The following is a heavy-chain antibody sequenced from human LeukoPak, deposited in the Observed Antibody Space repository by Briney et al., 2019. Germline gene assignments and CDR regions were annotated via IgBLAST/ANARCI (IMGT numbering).Heavy chain of an antibody. V-gene: IGHV3-7*03. CDR1: GFTFSSYW. D-gene: IGHD3-10*01. J-gene: IGHJ4*02. Sequence: GGSLRLSCAASGFTFSSYWMSWVRQAPGKGLEWVANIKQDGSEKYYVDSVKGRFTISRDNAKNSLYLQMYSLRAEDTAVYYCARMVRGVTFDYWGQGTLVTVSS. CDR2: IKQDGSEK. CDR3: ARMVRGVTFDY.